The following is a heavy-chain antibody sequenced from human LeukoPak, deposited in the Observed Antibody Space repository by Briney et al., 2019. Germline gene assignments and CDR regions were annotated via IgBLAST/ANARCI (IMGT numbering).Heavy chain of an antibody. Sequence: GGSLRLSSAASGCTFSSYWMHWVRQAPGKGLVWVSRINSDGSSASYADSVKGRFTISRDNAKNTLYLLMDSMRAEDTAMYYCARGTGSYYSLGYWGQGTLVTVSS. V-gene: IGHV3-74*01. CDR3: ARGTGSYYSLGY. CDR1: GCTFSSYW. CDR2: INSDGSSA. D-gene: IGHD1-26*01. J-gene: IGHJ4*02.